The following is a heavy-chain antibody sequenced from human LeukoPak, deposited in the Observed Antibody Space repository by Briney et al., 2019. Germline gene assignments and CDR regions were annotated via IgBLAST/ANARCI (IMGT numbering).Heavy chain of an antibody. Sequence: SQTLSLTCSVSGGSISSGDYYWSWICQPPGKGLEWIGYIYYSGSTYYNPSLKSRVTISVDTSKNQFSLKLSSVTAADTAVYYCARTLAYCGGDCFSRWFDPWGQGTLVTVSS. CDR2: IYYSGST. D-gene: IGHD2-21*02. CDR1: GGSISSGDYY. CDR3: ARTLAYCGGDCFSRWFDP. J-gene: IGHJ5*02. V-gene: IGHV4-30-4*01.